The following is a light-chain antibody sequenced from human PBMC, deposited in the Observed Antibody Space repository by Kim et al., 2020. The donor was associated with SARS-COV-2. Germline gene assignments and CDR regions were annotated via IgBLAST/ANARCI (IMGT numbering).Light chain of an antibody. Sequence: EIVLTQSPGTLSLSPGERATLSCRASQSVPRYTLAWYQQKPGQAPRLLMYGASNRASGISDRFSGSGFSGSGFGTDFTLTISRLEAEDFAMYYCQHYGSSPPYTFGQGTKVDIK. CDR1: QSVPRYT. CDR2: GAS. V-gene: IGKV3-20*01. J-gene: IGKJ2*01. CDR3: QHYGSSPPYT.